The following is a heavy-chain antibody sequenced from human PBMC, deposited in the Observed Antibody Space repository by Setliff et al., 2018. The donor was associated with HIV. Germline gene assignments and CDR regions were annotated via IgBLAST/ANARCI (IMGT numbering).Heavy chain of an antibody. CDR3: AREYDVLLWIGSQYGRGNLDS. CDR2: INHSVGST. Sequence: ASVKVSCKASGYILTSHYMHWVRQAPGQGLEWMGIINHSVGSTSYAQKFQGRVTMTRDTSTSTVYMELSSLRSEDTAVYYCAREYDVLLWIGSQYGRGNLDSWGQGTPVTVSS. J-gene: IGHJ4*02. CDR1: GYILTSHY. V-gene: IGHV1-46*01. D-gene: IGHD3-10*01.